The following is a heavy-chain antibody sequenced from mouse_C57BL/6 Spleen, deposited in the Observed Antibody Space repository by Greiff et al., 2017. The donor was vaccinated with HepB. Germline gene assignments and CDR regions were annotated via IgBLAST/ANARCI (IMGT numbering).Heavy chain of an antibody. D-gene: IGHD2-4*01. CDR3: ARQDTAMITTDDYAMDY. CDR2: ISGGGGNT. Sequence: EVKLVESGGGLVKPGGSLKLSCAASGFTFSSYTMSWVRQTPEKRLEWVATISGGGGNTYYPDSVKGRFTISRDNAKNTLYLQMSSLRSEDTALYYCARQDTAMITTDDYAMDYWGQGTSVTVSS. V-gene: IGHV5-9*01. CDR1: GFTFSSYT. J-gene: IGHJ4*01.